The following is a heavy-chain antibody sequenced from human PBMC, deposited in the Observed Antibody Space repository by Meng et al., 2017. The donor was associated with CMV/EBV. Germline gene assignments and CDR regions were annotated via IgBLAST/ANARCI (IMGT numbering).Heavy chain of an antibody. V-gene: IGHV3-74*01. Sequence: GESLKISCTASGFIFSTYAMHWVRQTPGKGLLWVSRIKGDGSHTIYGDSVKGRFTISRDNAKNTLYLQMNTLRVEDTAVYYCVRDGHSWNFDYWGQGSLVTVSS. CDR2: IKGDGSHT. CDR3: VRDGHSWNFDY. CDR1: GFIFSTYA. D-gene: IGHD6-13*01. J-gene: IGHJ4*02.